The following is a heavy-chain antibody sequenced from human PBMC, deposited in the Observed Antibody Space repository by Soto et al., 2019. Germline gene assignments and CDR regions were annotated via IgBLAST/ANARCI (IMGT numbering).Heavy chain of an antibody. J-gene: IGHJ4*02. CDR1: GYTFTSYD. CDR2: MNPNSGNT. CDR3: ARGGVGVVTTPSAY. D-gene: IGHD2-21*02. Sequence: ASVKVSCKASGYTFTSYDINWVRQATGQGLEWMGWMNPNSGNTGYAQKFQGRVTMTRNTSISTAYMELSSLRSEDTAGFDCARGGVGVVTTPSAYWGQGTLVTVSS. V-gene: IGHV1-8*01.